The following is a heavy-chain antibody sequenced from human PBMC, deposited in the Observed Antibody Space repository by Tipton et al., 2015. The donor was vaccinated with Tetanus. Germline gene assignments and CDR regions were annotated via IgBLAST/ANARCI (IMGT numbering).Heavy chain of an antibody. CDR3: ANARWASRLAVTVPFDD. Sequence: EVQLVQSGGDLVQPGGSLRLSCAASGFTFSSYAMSWVRQAPGKGLEWVSIISGRGTNTFYADSVKGRFTIPRDNFENTLYLQMISLRAEDTAVYYCANARWASRLAVTVPFDDWGQGTLVTVSS. D-gene: IGHD3-16*01. J-gene: IGHJ4*02. CDR2: ISGRGTNT. CDR1: GFTFSSYA. V-gene: IGHV3-23*04.